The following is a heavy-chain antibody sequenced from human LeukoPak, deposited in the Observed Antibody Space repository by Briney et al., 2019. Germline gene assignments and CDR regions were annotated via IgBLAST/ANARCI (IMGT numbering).Heavy chain of an antibody. J-gene: IGHJ4*02. CDR2: IIPIFGTP. CDR1: GGTFSSYA. Sequence: SVKVSCKASGGTFSSYAINWVRQAPGHRLEWLGGIIPIFGTPTYAQKFQGRVTITADESTSTAYMELSSLRSEDTAVYYCARGDLDGASSWYGSFWGQGTLVAVSS. V-gene: IGHV1-69*01. D-gene: IGHD6-13*01. CDR3: ARGDLDGASSWYGSF.